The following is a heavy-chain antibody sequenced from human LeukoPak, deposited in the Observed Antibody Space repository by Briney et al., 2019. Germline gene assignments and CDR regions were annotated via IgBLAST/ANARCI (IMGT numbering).Heavy chain of an antibody. J-gene: IGHJ4*02. V-gene: IGHV3-7*02. Sequence: GGSLRLSCAASGFTFTSYWMTWVRQAPGKGLEWVANIKQDESEKYYVDSVKGRFTISRDNSKNTLYLQMNSLRAEDTAVYYCARARRVAGVYFDYWGQGTLVTVSS. CDR1: GFTFTSYW. CDR2: IKQDESEK. D-gene: IGHD6-19*01. CDR3: ARARRVAGVYFDY.